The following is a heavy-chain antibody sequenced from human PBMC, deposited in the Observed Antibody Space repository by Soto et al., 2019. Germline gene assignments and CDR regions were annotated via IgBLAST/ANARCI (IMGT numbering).Heavy chain of an antibody. CDR2: ISGSSGST. Sequence: GGSLRLSFAASGFNFSNYAMSSVRHAPGPGLQWFSAISGSSGSTYYADSVKGRVTISRDNSKNTLYLQMNSLRAEDTAVYYCAKVRDFWSASIDNWFDPCGRGTRVTVCS. D-gene: IGHD3-3*01. J-gene: IGHJ5*02. CDR1: GFNFSNYA. CDR3: AKVRDFWSASIDNWFDP. V-gene: IGHV3-23*01.